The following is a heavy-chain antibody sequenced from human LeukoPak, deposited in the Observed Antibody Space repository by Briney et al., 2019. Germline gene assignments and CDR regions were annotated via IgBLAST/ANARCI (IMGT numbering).Heavy chain of an antibody. D-gene: IGHD5-18*01. CDR1: GGSISSYY. CDR2: IYYSGST. CDR3: ARLGYSFDAFDI. V-gene: IGHV4-59*08. J-gene: IGHJ3*02. Sequence: SETLPLTCTVSGGSISSYYWSWIRQPPGKGLEWIGYIYYSGSTNYNPSLKSRVTISVDTSKNQFSLKLSSVTATDTAVYYCARLGYSFDAFDIWGQGTMVTVSS.